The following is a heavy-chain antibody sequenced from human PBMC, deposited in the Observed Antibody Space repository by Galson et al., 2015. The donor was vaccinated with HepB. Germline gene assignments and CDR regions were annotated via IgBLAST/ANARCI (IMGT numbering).Heavy chain of an antibody. D-gene: IGHD1-26*01. CDR3: APGGRSGSYNGPLFDY. J-gene: IGHJ4*02. CDR2: INSDGSST. CDR1: GFTFSSYW. Sequence: SLRLSCAASGFTFSSYWMHWVRQAPGKGLVWVSRINSDGSSTSYADSVKGRFTISRDNAKNTLYLQMNSLRAEDTAVYYCAPGGRSGSYNGPLFDYWGQGTLVTVSS. V-gene: IGHV3-74*01.